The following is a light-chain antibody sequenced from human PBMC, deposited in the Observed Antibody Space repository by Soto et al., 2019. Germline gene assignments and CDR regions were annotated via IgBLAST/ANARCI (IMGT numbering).Light chain of an antibody. V-gene: IGKV3-11*01. J-gene: IGKJ4*01. CDR3: QQRRDWPPLT. Sequence: EVVLTQSPVTLALSPGERATLSCRARQNVDICVAWYQQRPGQAPRLLIYDASNRATGIPARFSGSGSGTDFTLTISSLEPEDFAVYYCQQRRDWPPLTFGGGTKVEIK. CDR2: DAS. CDR1: QNVDIC.